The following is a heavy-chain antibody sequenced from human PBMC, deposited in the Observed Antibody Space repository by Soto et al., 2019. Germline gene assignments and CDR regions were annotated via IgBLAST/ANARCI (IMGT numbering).Heavy chain of an antibody. V-gene: IGHV4-59*08. CDR1: GDSVTSHY. CDR3: ARLDGSGGSCYSDFRSWFDP. Sequence: SSETLSLTCSFSGDSVTSHYLTWIRQSPEKGLEWIGYMHYTGFSNYNPSLKSRLTISVDTSKNQFSLQLSSVTAADTAVYYCARLDGSGGSCYSDFRSWFDPWGQGTLVTVSS. D-gene: IGHD2-15*01. J-gene: IGHJ5*02. CDR2: MHYTGFS.